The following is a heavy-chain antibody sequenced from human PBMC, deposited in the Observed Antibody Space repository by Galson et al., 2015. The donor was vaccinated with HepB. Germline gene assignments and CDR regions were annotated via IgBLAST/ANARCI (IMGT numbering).Heavy chain of an antibody. V-gene: IGHV5-51*03. J-gene: IGHJ6*02. CDR3: ARLHGSGWDRPNYYYGMDV. D-gene: IGHD6-19*01. CDR2: IYPGDSDT. Sequence: QSGAEVKKPGESLKISCKGSGYSFTSYWIGWVRQMPGKGLEWMGIIYPGDSDTRYSPSFQGQVTISADKSISTAYLQWSSLKASDTAMYYGARLHGSGWDRPNYYYGMDVWGQGTTVTVSS. CDR1: GYSFTSYW.